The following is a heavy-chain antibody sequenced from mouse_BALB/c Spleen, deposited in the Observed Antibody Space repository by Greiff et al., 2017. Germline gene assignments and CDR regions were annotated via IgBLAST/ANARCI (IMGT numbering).Heavy chain of an antibody. V-gene: IGHV1-54*01. Sequence: QVQLQQSGAELVRPGTSVKVSCKASGYAFTNYLIEWVKQRPGQGLEWIGVINPGSGGTNYNEKFKGKATLTADKSSSTAYMQLSSLTSDDSAVYYCARLDYDEAYWGQGTLVTVSA. CDR3: ARLDYDEAY. CDR1: GYAFTNYL. J-gene: IGHJ3*01. D-gene: IGHD2-4*01. CDR2: INPGSGGT.